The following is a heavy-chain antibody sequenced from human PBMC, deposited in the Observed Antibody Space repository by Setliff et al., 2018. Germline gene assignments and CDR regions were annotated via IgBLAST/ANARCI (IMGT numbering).Heavy chain of an antibody. D-gene: IGHD3-16*01. J-gene: IGHJ4*02. Sequence: PGGSLRLSCEASGFTFTSYWMSWVRQAPGKGLGWVANIKQDGSEKYYVDSVKGRFAISRDNAKNSLYLQMNSLRAEDTAMYYCARDGGEYWGQGTLVTVS. V-gene: IGHV3-7*01. CDR3: ARDGGEY. CDR2: IKQDGSEK. CDR1: GFTFTSYW.